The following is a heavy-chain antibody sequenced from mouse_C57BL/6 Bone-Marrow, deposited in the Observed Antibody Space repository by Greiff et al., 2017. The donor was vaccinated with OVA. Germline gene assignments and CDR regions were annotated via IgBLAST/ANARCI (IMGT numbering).Heavy chain of an antibody. CDR3: ARDLGGFAY. CDR2: IWTGGGT. CDR1: GFSFTSYA. Sequence: QVQLQQSGPGLVAPSQSLSITCTVSGFSFTSYAISWVRPPPGQGLEWLGVIWTGGGTNYNSALKSRLSISKDNSKSQVFLKMNSLQTDDTARYYCARDLGGFAYWGQGTLVTVSA. V-gene: IGHV2-9-1*01. J-gene: IGHJ3*01.